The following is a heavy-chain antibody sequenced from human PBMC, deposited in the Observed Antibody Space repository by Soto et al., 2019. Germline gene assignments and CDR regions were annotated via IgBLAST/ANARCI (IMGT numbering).Heavy chain of an antibody. Sequence: ASVKVSCKASGYTFTGYYMHWVRQAPGQGLEWMGWINPNSGGTNYAQKFQGRVTMTRDTSISKAYMELSRLRSDDTAVYYCARTKIVLMVYATPPYGMDVWGQGTTVTVSS. CDR1: GYTFTGYY. J-gene: IGHJ6*02. CDR3: ARTKIVLMVYATPPYGMDV. D-gene: IGHD2-8*01. CDR2: INPNSGGT. V-gene: IGHV1-2*02.